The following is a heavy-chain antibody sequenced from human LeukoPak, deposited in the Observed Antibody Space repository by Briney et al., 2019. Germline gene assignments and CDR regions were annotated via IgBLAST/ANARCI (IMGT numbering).Heavy chain of an antibody. CDR2: IYYIGTI. V-gene: IGHV4-61*08. J-gene: IGHJ4*02. CDR1: GGSVGSAGYS. D-gene: IGHD1-26*01. Sequence: SETLSLTCTVSGGSVGSAGYSWSWIRQPPGGGLEWVGCIYYIGTIYYNPSLKRRVTISLDPSKNQFSLNLNSVTAADTAVYYCARTQSQSGSYRYYFGYWGQGTLVTVSS. CDR3: ARTQSQSGSYRYYFGY.